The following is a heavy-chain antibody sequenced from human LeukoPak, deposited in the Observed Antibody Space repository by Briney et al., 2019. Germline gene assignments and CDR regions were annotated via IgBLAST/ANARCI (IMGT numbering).Heavy chain of an antibody. D-gene: IGHD2-2*01. V-gene: IGHV3-11*01. CDR1: GFIFSGYH. CDR2: ISPGGDII. CDR3: ANATPAAAWYYYYYYGMDV. J-gene: IGHJ6*02. Sequence: GGSLRLSCAASGFIFSGYHMNWIRQAPGKGLEWVSYISPGGDIIYFADYVKGRFTISRDNSRNTLYLQMNSLRAEDTAVYYCANATPAAAWYYYYYYGMDVWGQGTTVTVSS.